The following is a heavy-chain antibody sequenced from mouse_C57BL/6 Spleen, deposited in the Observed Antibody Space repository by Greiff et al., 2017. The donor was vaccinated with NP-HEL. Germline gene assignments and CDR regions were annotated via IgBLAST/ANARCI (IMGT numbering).Heavy chain of an antibody. Sequence: EVKLMESGGDLVKPGGSLKLSCAASGFTFSSYGMSWVRQTPDKRLEWVATISSGGSYTYYPDSVKGRFTISRDNAKNTLYLQMSSLKSEDTAMYYCARLPGGFAYWGQGTLVTVSA. J-gene: IGHJ3*01. CDR2: ISSGGSYT. CDR1: GFTFSSYG. CDR3: ARLPGGFAY. V-gene: IGHV5-6*01.